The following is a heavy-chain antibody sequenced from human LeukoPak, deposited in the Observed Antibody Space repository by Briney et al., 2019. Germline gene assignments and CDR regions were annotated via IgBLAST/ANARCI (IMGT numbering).Heavy chain of an antibody. CDR2: IYSGGST. V-gene: IGHV3-53*01. CDR3: ARSGSSENSGSYCSNPVQFDY. D-gene: IGHD1-26*01. CDR1: GFTVSSNY. Sequence: GGSLRLSCAASGFTVSSNYMSWVRQAPGKGLEWVSVIYSGGSTYYADSVKGRFTISRDNSKNTLYLQMNSLRAEDTAVYYCARSGSSENSGSYCSNPVQFDYWGQGTLVTVSS. J-gene: IGHJ4*02.